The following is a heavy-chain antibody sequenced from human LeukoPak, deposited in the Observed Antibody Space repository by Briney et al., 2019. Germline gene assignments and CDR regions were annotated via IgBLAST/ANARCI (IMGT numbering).Heavy chain of an antibody. D-gene: IGHD6-19*01. CDR3: ARSRSSGWHDF. CDR2: INPSGGST. V-gene: IGHV1-46*01. J-gene: IGHJ4*02. Sequence: GASVKVSCKASGYTFTSYYMHWVRQAPGQGLEWMGIINPSGGSTSYAQKFQGRVTMPRDTSTSTVYMELSSLRSEDTAVYYCARSRSSGWHDFWGQGTLVIVSS. CDR1: GYTFTSYY.